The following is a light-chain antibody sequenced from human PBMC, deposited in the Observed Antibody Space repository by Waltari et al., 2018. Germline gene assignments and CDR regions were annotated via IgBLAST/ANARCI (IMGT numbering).Light chain of an antibody. V-gene: IGKV2-29*03. J-gene: IGKJ3*01. CDR2: EVS. CDR1: QSLLNSAGEPS. CDR3: MQGIYPFT. Sequence: DLVMTQTPLSLSVTPGQPASISCKSSQSLLNSAGEPSLYWYLHKSGQSPHLLIYEVSSRFSGVPERFSGSGSGTDFTLNISRVEADDVGVYYCMQGIYPFTFGPGTKVDLK.